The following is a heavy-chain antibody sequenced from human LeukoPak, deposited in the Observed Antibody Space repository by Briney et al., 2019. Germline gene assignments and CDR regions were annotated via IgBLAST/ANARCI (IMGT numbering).Heavy chain of an antibody. D-gene: IGHD3-22*01. CDR3: ARSPSGYRFDS. CDR1: GGSVNRGTFF. CDR2: ISSSGST. Sequence: SETLSLTCAVSGGSVNRGTFFWTWIRKPPGKGLEWIGYISSSGSTNYHPSLKSRVTISSDTSQTQFTLKLTSVTAADTAVYFCARSPSGYRFDSWGQGTLVTVSS. V-gene: IGHV4-61*01. J-gene: IGHJ4*02.